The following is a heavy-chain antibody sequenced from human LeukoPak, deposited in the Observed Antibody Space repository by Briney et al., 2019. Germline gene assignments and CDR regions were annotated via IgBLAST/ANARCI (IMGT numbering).Heavy chain of an antibody. Sequence: SETLSLTCTVSGGSISSSSYYWGWIRQPPGKGLEWIGSIYYSGSTYYNPSLKSRVTISVDTSKNQFSLKLSSVTAADTAVYYCARGANYYDSSGYYVYWGQGTLVTVSS. V-gene: IGHV4-39*01. CDR3: ARGANYYDSSGYYVY. CDR2: IYYSGST. CDR1: GGSISSSSYY. J-gene: IGHJ4*02. D-gene: IGHD3-22*01.